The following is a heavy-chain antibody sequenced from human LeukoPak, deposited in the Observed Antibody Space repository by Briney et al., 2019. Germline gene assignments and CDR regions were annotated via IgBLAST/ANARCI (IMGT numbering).Heavy chain of an antibody. CDR1: GGSISGFY. Sequence: PSETLSLTCTVSGGSISGFYWSWIRQRPGKGLEWIGYIHYSGNTNYNPSLKSRVTISVDTSKNQFSLNLNSVAAADTAVYYCARGMAAAGDPDWFDPWGQGALVTLSS. D-gene: IGHD6-13*01. CDR3: ARGMAAAGDPDWFDP. V-gene: IGHV4-59*01. CDR2: IHYSGNT. J-gene: IGHJ5*02.